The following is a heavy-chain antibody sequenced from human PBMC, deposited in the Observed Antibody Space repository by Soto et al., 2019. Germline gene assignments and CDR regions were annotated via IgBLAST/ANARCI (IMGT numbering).Heavy chain of an antibody. CDR1: GFSLSTSGVC. J-gene: IGHJ6*02. CDR2: IDWDDDK. CDR3: ARTHTVRGVISMYHGMDV. Sequence: SGPTLVNPTQTLTLTCTFSGFSLSTSGVCVSWIRQPPGKALEWLALIDWDDDKYYTASLETRLTISKDTSKNQVVLTVTNMDPVDTATYYCARTHTVRGVISMYHGMDVWGQGTTVTVSS. V-gene: IGHV2-70*01. D-gene: IGHD3-10*01.